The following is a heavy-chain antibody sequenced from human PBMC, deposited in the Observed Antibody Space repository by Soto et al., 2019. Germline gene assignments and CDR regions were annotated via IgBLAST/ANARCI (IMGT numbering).Heavy chain of an antibody. D-gene: IGHD6-13*01. J-gene: IGHJ4*02. CDR2: INHSGST. V-gene: IGHV4-34*01. CDR1: GGSFSGYY. Sequence: PSETLSLTCAVYGGSFSGYYWSWIRQPPGKGLEWIGEINHSGSTNYNPSLKSRVTISVDTSKSQFSLKLSSVTAADTAVYYCARRHSYSSSWWFDYWGQGTLVTVSS. CDR3: ARRHSYSSSWWFDY.